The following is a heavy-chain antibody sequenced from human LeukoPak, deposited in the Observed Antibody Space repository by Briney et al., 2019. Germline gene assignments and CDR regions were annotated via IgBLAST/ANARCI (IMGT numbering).Heavy chain of an antibody. CDR2: IYYSGST. D-gene: IGHD3-9*01. Sequence: PSETLSLTCTVSGGPISSYYWSWIRQPPGKGLEWIGYIYYSGSTNYNPSLKSRVTISVDTSKNQFSLKLSSVTAADTAVYYCARAGDILTGSLFDYWGQGTLVTVSS. J-gene: IGHJ4*02. V-gene: IGHV4-59*01. CDR3: ARAGDILTGSLFDY. CDR1: GGPISSYY.